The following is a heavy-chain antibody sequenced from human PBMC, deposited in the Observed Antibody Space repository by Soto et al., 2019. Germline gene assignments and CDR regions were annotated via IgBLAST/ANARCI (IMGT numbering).Heavy chain of an antibody. D-gene: IGHD4-17*01. CDR1: GGTFRSYT. CDR3: ARGDPTPVTTY. V-gene: IGHV1-69*02. J-gene: IGHJ4*02. CDR2: IIPILGIA. Sequence: PSVPGSFPASGGTFRSYTIIWVRQAPGQGLEWMGRIIPILGIANYAQKFQGRVTTTADKSTSTAYMELSSLRSEDTAVYYCARGDPTPVTTYWGQGTLVTVSS.